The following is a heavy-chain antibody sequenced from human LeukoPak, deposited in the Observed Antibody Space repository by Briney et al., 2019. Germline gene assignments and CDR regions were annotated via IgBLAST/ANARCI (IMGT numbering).Heavy chain of an antibody. J-gene: IGHJ4*02. CDR3: AKDEVRFLEWLSAPFDY. Sequence: GGSLRLSCAASGFTFSTYNMNWVRQAPGKGLEWVSYMSSGSSTIYYADSVKGRFTISRDNAKNSLFLQMNSLRAEDTAVYYCAKDEVRFLEWLSAPFDYWGQGTLVTVSS. CDR2: MSSGSSTI. CDR1: GFTFSTYN. D-gene: IGHD3-3*01. V-gene: IGHV3-48*01.